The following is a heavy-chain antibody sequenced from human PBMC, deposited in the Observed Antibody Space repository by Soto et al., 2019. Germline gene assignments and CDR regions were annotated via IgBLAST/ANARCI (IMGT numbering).Heavy chain of an antibody. D-gene: IGHD2-2*02. Sequence: SVKVSCKASGGTFSSYAISWVRQAPGQGLEWMGGIIPIFGTANYAQKFQGRVTITADESTSTAYMELSRLTSDDTAVYYCANILRYKSPFDYWGQGTLVTVSS. CDR1: GGTFSSYA. CDR3: ANILRYKSPFDY. CDR2: IIPIFGTA. V-gene: IGHV1-69*13. J-gene: IGHJ4*02.